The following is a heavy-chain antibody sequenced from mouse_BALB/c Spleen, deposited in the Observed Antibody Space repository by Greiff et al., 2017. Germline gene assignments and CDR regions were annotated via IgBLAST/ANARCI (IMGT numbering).Heavy chain of an antibody. J-gene: IGHJ1*01. CDR2: INPSNGRT. D-gene: IGHD2-14*01. CDR3: ARYYRYDYWYFDV. Sequence: VQLQQSGAELVKPGASVKLSCKASGYTFTSYWMHWVKQRPGQGLEWIGEINPSNGRTNYNEKFKSKATLTVDKSSSTAYMQLSSLTSEDSAVYYCARYYRYDYWYFDVWGAGTTVTVSS. CDR1: GYTFTSYW. V-gene: IGHV1S81*02.